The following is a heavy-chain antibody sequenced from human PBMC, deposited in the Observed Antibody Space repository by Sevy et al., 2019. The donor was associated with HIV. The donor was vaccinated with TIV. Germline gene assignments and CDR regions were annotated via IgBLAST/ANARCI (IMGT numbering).Heavy chain of an antibody. D-gene: IGHD3-10*01. CDR2: IYYSGSP. CDR3: ARGRVEDYYGSGTPPLVNGPFDI. CDR1: GGSISNSDSY. J-gene: IGHJ3*02. Sequence: SETLSLTCTVSGGSISNSDSYWGWIRQPPGKGLGWIGSIYYSGSPYYNPSLKSRVTLTEATSKNQFSLKVNSVTAADTGLYYCARGRVEDYYGSGTPPLVNGPFDIWGQGTMVTVSS. V-gene: IGHV4-39*01.